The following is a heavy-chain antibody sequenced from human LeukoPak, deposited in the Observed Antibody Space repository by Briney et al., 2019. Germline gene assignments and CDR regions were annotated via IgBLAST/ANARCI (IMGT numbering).Heavy chain of an antibody. CDR3: AKDIRGYSYGYIDY. CDR1: GFTFSNYG. V-gene: IGHV3-30*18. D-gene: IGHD5-18*01. J-gene: IGHJ4*02. CDR2: ISYDGSNK. Sequence: GGSLRLSCAASGFTFSNYGMHWVRQAPGRGLEWVVFISYDGSNKYYADSVKGRFTISRDNSKNTLYLQMNSLRAEDTAVYYCAKDIRGYSYGYIDYWGQGTLVTVSS.